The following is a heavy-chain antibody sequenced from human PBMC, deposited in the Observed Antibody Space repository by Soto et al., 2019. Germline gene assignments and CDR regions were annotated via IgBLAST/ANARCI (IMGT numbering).Heavy chain of an antibody. CDR2: MNPKSGNT. D-gene: IGHD2-15*01. V-gene: IGHV1-8*01. CDR1: GYTFTSYD. J-gene: IGHJ3*01. Sequence: ASVKVSCKASGYTFTSYDVSWVRQATGQGPEWMGWMNPKSGNTHYAQKFQGRVTMTRDTSISTAYMELSSLRSEDTAVYYCARDIGDGYCSGGSCYDGFDLWGQGTMVTVSS. CDR3: ARDIGDGYCSGGSCYDGFDL.